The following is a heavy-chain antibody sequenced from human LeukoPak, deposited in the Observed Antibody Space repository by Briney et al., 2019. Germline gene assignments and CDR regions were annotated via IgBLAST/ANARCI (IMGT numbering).Heavy chain of an antibody. CDR2: ISAYNGNT. J-gene: IGHJ3*02. D-gene: IGHD6-13*01. Sequence: GSVKVSCKASGYTFTSYGISWVRQAPGQGLEWMGWISAYNGNTNYAQKLQGRVTMTTDTSTSTAYMELRSLRSDDTAVYYCARDSWFPRAFDIWGQGTMVTVSP. CDR1: GYTFTSYG. V-gene: IGHV1-18*01. CDR3: ARDSWFPRAFDI.